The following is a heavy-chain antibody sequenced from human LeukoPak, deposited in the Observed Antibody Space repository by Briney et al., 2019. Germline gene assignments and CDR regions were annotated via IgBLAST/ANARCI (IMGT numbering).Heavy chain of an antibody. V-gene: IGHV4-34*01. CDR3: ARGQFKSGYCSSTSCHHLPDY. J-gene: IGHJ4*02. CDR2: INHSGST. D-gene: IGHD2-2*01. Sequence: SETLSLTCAVYGGSFSGYYWSWIRQPPGKGLEWIGEINHSGSTNYNPSLKSRVTISVDTSKNQFSLKLSSVTAADTAVYYCARGQFKSGYCSSTSCHHLPDYWGQGTLVTVSS. CDR1: GGSFSGYY.